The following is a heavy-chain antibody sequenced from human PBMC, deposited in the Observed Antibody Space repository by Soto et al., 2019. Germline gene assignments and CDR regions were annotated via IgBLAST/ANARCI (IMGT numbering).Heavy chain of an antibody. J-gene: IGHJ4*02. V-gene: IGHV4-59*02. CDR3: ARDPGLGVANIDY. CDR1: GGSVTGFY. D-gene: IGHD6-19*01. CDR2: IFHSGSS. Sequence: SETLSLTCTVSGGSVTGFYWSWIRQPPGKRLEWIGYIFHSGSSNYNPSLKSRVTISVDTYKSQVSLRLTSVTAADTAVYYCARDPGLGVANIDYWGRGNLVTVSS.